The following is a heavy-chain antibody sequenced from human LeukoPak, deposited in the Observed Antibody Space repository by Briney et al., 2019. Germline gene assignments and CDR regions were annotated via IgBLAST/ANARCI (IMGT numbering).Heavy chain of an antibody. J-gene: IGHJ4*02. V-gene: IGHV3-74*01. Sequence: GGSLRLSCAASGFTFSSYWMHWVRQAPGKGLVWVSRINTDGSSTTYADSVKGRFTISRDNAKNTLYLQMDSLRAEDTAVYYCARAADYYASGIFYWGQGTLVTVSS. CDR3: ARAADYYASGIFY. CDR1: GFTFSSYW. CDR2: INTDGSST. D-gene: IGHD3-10*01.